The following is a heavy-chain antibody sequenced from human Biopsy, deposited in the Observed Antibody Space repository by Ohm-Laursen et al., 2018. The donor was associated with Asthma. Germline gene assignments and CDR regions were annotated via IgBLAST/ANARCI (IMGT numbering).Heavy chain of an antibody. CDR1: GLTFRSYA. CDR3: ARDVMEWYLPAFGF. Sequence: RSLRLSCAASGLTFRSYAMHWVRQAPGKGLEWVAVGGSYYDGGLKYYADSVNGRFTVSRDDSKNTLYLQMNSLRPDDTAVYYCARDVMEWYLPAFGFWGQGTLVTVSS. CDR2: GGSYYDGGLK. D-gene: IGHD3-3*01. J-gene: IGHJ4*02. V-gene: IGHV3-30-3*01.